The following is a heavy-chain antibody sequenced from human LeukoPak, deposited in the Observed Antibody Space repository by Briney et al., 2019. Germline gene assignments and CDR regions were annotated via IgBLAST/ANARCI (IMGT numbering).Heavy chain of an antibody. CDR3: ARGLWFGDENPPYFDY. V-gene: IGHV4-61*02. J-gene: IGHJ4*02. CDR2: ISTIGIT. Sequence: SQTLSLTCTVSSGSISSSNYYWSWIRQPAGGGLEWIGRISTIGITNYNPSLISRVTISIDTSKNQFSLKLSSVTAADTAVYYCARGLWFGDENPPYFDYWGQGILVTVSS. CDR1: SGSISSSNYY. D-gene: IGHD3-10*01.